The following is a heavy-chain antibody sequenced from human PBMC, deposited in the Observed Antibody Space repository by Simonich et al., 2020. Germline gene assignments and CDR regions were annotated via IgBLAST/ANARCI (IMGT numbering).Heavy chain of an antibody. CDR1: GFTFSSYA. CDR3: AKDSSLVGATDWFDP. J-gene: IGHJ5*02. CDR2: ISGRGGST. D-gene: IGHD1-26*01. V-gene: IGHV3-23*01. Sequence: EVQLLESGGGLVQPGGSLRLSCAASGFTFSSYAMSWVRQAPGKGLEWVSAISGRGGSTYYADSGKGRFTISRDNSKNTLYLQMNSLRAEDTAVYYCAKDSSLVGATDWFDPWGQGTLVTVSS.